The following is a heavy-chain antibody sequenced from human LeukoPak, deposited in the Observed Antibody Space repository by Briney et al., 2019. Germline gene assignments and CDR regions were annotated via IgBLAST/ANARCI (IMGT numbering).Heavy chain of an antibody. CDR1: GFMFSSNW. V-gene: IGHV3-7*03. D-gene: IGHD5-24*01. CDR3: AKEGRSLQTY. CDR2: IKEDGTET. J-gene: IGHJ4*02. Sequence: GGFLRLSCAASGFMFSSNWMSWVRLAPGKGLEWVANIKEDGTETYYVDSVKGRLTISRDNAKNSLHLQMNSLRVEDTAVYYCAKEGRSLQTYWGQGTLVTVSS.